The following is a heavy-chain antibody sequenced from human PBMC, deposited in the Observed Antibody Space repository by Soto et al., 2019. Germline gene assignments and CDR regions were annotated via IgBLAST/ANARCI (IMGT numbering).Heavy chain of an antibody. J-gene: IGHJ6*02. CDR1: GGSISSGGYY. CDR3: ARMLLWFGESYYYGMDV. Sequence: SETLSLTCTVSGGSISSGGYYWSWIRQHPGKGLEWIGYIYYSGSTYYNPSLKSRVTISVDTSKNQFSLKLSSVTAADTAVYYCARMLLWFGESYYYGMDVWGQGTTVTVSS. V-gene: IGHV4-31*03. CDR2: IYYSGST. D-gene: IGHD3-10*01.